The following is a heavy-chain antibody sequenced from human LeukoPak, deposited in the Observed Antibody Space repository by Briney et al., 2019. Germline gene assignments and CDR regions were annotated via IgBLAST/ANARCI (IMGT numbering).Heavy chain of an antibody. J-gene: IGHJ6*03. CDR1: GYTLSDHY. V-gene: IGHV1-2*02. CDR2: VNPNSGDT. CDR3: AREQEQSVWRTYGTYSYYYYIDV. Sequence: ASVKVSCKASGYTLSDHYMHWVRQAPGQGLEWVGWVNPNSGDTKSAQKFQGRVTMTRDTSMSTAYMELSSLRSEDTAVYYCAREQEQSVWRTYGTYSYYYYIDVWGKGTTVTVSS. D-gene: IGHD3-16*01.